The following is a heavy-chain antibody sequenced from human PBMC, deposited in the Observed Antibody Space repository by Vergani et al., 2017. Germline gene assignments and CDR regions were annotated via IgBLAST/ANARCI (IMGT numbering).Heavy chain of an antibody. D-gene: IGHD5-24*01. V-gene: IGHV1-2*04. Sequence: QVQLVQSGAEVKKPGASVKVSCKASGYTFTSYDINWVRQATGQGLEWMGWMNPNSGGTNYAQKFQGWVTMTRDTSISTAYMELSRLRSDDTAVYYCARGGDGYNLITNWFDPWGQGTLVTVSS. J-gene: IGHJ5*02. CDR2: MNPNSGGT. CDR3: ARGGDGYNLITNWFDP. CDR1: GYTFTSYD.